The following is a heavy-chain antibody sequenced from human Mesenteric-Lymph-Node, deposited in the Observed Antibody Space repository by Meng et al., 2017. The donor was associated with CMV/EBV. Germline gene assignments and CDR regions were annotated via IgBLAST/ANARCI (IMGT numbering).Heavy chain of an antibody. J-gene: IGHJ4*02. CDR2: IYYSAST. V-gene: IGHV4-31*02. Sequence: TVSGGSSTSGGYYWNWIRQHPGKGLEWIGYIYYSASTYYNPSLKSRVTLSVDASKNHFSLKLSSVTAADTAVYYCARDRLGYGEFAYWGQGTLVTVSS. CDR3: ARDRLGYGEFAY. D-gene: IGHD4-17*01. CDR1: GGSSTSGGYY.